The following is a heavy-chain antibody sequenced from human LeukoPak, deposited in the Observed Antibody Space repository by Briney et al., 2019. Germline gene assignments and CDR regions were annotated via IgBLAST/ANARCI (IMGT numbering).Heavy chain of an antibody. J-gene: IGHJ4*02. D-gene: IGHD6-13*01. CDR3: ATASWYYYSIDY. CDR2: FDPEDGET. Sequence: ASVKVSCKVSGYTLTELSMHWVRQAPGKGLERMGGFDPEDGETIYAQKFQGRVTMTEDTSTDTAYMELSSLRSEDTAVYYCATASWYYYSIDYWGQGTLVTVSS. CDR1: GYTLTELS. V-gene: IGHV1-24*01.